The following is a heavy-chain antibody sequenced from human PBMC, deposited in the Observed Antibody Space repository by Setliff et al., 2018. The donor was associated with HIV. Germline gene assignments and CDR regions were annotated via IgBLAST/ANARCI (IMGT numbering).Heavy chain of an antibody. CDR1: DDSIKSDNYY. V-gene: IGHV4-61*02. Sequence: PSETLSLTCTVSDDSIKSDNYYWSWVRQPAGKGLEWIGRVYITGRIHYNPSLKSRVSLSIDTSKNQFSLNLRSVTAADTAVYYCARGPPGSSIGWYVGYWGQGTLVTVSS. CDR3: ARGPPGSSIGWYVGY. D-gene: IGHD6-19*01. CDR2: VYITGRI. J-gene: IGHJ4*02.